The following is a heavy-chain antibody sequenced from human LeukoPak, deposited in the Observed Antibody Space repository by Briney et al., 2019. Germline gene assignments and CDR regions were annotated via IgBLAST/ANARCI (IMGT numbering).Heavy chain of an antibody. CDR2: INHRGNT. J-gene: IGHJ4*02. V-gene: IGHV4-34*01. CDR3: ARGSRWAARPLKY. CDR1: GFTFSSYW. D-gene: IGHD6-6*01. Sequence: GSLRLSCAASGFTFSSYWMSWVRQAPGKGLEWIGEINHRGNTNYNPSLKSRVTISVDTSKNQFSLKLSSVTAADTAVYYCARGSRWAARPLKYWGQGTLVTVSS.